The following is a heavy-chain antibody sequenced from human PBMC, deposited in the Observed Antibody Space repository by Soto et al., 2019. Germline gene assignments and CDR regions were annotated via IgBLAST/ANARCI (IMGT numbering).Heavy chain of an antibody. CDR2: ISGSGGST. D-gene: IGHD4-4*01. CDR3: AKYSGLLEPEYSNYDGMDV. J-gene: IGHJ6*02. CDR1: GFTFSSYA. V-gene: IGHV3-23*01. Sequence: GGSLRLSCAASGFTFSSYAMSWVRQAPGKGLEWVSAISGSGGSTYYADSVKGRFTISRDNSKNTLYLQMNSLRAEDTAVYYCAKYSGLLEPEYSNYDGMDVWGQGTTVTVSS.